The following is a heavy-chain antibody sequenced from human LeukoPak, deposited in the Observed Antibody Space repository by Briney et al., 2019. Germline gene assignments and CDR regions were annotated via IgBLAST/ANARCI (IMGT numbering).Heavy chain of an antibody. J-gene: IGHJ4*02. CDR2: ISSGGST. Sequence: PGGSLRLSCVASGFTVNNNYMNWVRQGPGKGLEWVSVISSGGSTYYADSVKGRFTISRDNAKNSLYLQMNSLRAEDTAVYYCAKGAISGYGGYFFDYWGQGTLVTVSS. D-gene: IGHD5-12*01. V-gene: IGHV3-53*01. CDR3: AKGAISGYGGYFFDY. CDR1: GFTVNNNY.